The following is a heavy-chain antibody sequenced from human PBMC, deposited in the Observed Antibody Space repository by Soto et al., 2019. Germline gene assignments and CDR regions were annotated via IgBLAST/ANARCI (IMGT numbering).Heavy chain of an antibody. V-gene: IGHV3-49*04. CDR1: GFTFDDYA. CDR3: ATVYFYDSSADYYFDY. Sequence: PGGSLRLSCPVSGFTFDDYAMSWVRQAPGKGLEWVGFISSQAFGGTTEYAASVEGRFTISTDESKTIAYLQMNSLKAADTAVYFCATVYFYDSSADYYFDYWGQGTLVTVSS. J-gene: IGHJ4*02. CDR2: ISSQAFGGTT. D-gene: IGHD3-22*01.